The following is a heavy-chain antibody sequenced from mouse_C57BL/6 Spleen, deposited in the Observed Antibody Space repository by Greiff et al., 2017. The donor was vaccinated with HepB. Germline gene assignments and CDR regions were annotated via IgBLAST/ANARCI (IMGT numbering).Heavy chain of an antibody. CDR3: ARNYGNYHFDC. CDR1: GYTFTSYW. CDR2: IDPSDSYT. D-gene: IGHD2-1*01. J-gene: IGHJ2*01. Sequence: QVQLQQPGAELVKPGASVKLSCKASGYTFTSYWMQWVKQRPGQGLEWIGEIDPSDSYTNYNQKFKGKATLTVDTSSSTAYMQLSSLTSEDSAVYYCARNYGNYHFDCWGQGTTLTVSS. V-gene: IGHV1-50*01.